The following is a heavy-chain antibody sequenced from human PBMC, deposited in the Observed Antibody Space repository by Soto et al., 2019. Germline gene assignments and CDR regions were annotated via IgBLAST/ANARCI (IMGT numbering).Heavy chain of an antibody. CDR1: GFRFSDHW. V-gene: IGHV3-7*01. J-gene: IGHJ4*02. D-gene: IGHD6-6*01. CDR2: IKEDGSEK. CDR3: ARVTVARPYDS. Sequence: EVQLVQSGGGLVQPGGSLRLSCAASGFRFSDHWMGWVRQAPGKGLEWVANIKEDGSEKYYVDSVKGRFIISRDNAKNSLFLQLNSLGVEDTATYYCARVTVARPYDSWGQGILVTVSS.